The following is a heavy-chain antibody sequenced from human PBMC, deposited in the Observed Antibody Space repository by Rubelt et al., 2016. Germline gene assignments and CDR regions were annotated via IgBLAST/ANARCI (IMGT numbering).Heavy chain of an antibody. CDR2: ISGSGGST. D-gene: IGHD3-3*01. CDR3: AKDYDFWSGSYMDV. Sequence: APGKGLEWVSAISGSGGSTYYADSVKGRFTISRDNSKNTLYLQMNSLRAEDTAVYYCAKDYDFWSGSYMDVWGKGTTVTVTS. J-gene: IGHJ6*03. V-gene: IGHV3-23*01.